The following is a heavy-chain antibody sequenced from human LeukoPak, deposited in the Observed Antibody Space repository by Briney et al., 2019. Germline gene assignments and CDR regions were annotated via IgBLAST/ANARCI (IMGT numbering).Heavy chain of an antibody. D-gene: IGHD3-9*01. CDR3: ARVPAVDYDYDYGMDV. CDR1: GHTHNSYA. CDR2: IIPILGIA. J-gene: IGHJ6*02. V-gene: IGHV1-69*04. Sequence: SENLLRESWGHTHNSYAMRGVPRAPGQGREWMGRIIPILGIANYAQKFQGRVTITADKSTSTAYMELSSLRSEDTAVYYCARVPAVDYDYDYGMDVWGQGTTVTVSS.